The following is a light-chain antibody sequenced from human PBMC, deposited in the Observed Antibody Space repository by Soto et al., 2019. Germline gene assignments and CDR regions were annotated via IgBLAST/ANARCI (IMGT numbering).Light chain of an antibody. CDR2: EVS. CDR3: SSYKV. V-gene: IGLV2-14*01. CDR1: SSDVGGYNY. J-gene: IGLJ2*01. Sequence: QSVLTQPASVSGSPGQSITISCTGTSSDVGGYNYVSWYQQHPGKAPKLMIYEVSNRPSGVSNRFSGSKSGNTASLTISGLQAEDEADYYCSSYKVFGGGTKLTVL.